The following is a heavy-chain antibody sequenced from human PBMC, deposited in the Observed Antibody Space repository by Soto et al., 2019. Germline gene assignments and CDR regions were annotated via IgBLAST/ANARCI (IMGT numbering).Heavy chain of an antibody. CDR1: GYSFFNYW. Sequence: PGESLKISCKGAGYSFFNYWIAWVRQMPGKGLEWMGVIWPGDSETTYSPSFEGQITISADKSISTTYLQWHSLKASDTAMYYCARRAAGTISGDYWGQGTLVTVSS. J-gene: IGHJ4*02. V-gene: IGHV5-51*01. CDR2: IWPGDSET. CDR3: ARRAAGTISGDY. D-gene: IGHD6-13*01.